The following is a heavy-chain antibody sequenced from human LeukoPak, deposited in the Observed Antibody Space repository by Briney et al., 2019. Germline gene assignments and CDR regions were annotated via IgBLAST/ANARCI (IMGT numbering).Heavy chain of an antibody. J-gene: IGHJ4*02. CDR1: GCTFSNYW. V-gene: IGHV3-7*01. Sequence: AGSLTLSCAASGCTFSNYWMSWIRQAPGKGLEWVANINQDGSENYNVDSEKGRSTISRDNARSSLYLEMNSLRCEETAVYYCARVQGSSGPGIFEYWGQGTLVPVSS. CDR3: ARVQGSSGPGIFEY. CDR2: INQDGSEN. D-gene: IGHD6-19*01.